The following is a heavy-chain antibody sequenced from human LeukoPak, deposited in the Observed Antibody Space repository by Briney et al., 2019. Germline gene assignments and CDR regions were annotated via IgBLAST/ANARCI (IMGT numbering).Heavy chain of an antibody. CDR2: ISYDGSDK. Sequence: GGSLRLSCAASGFTFRSHGMHWVRQAPGKGLEWVAVISYDGSDKYYADSVKGRFTISRDNSKNTLYLQMNSLRAEDTAVYYCTKDRSRENYYSSGSSPPDYWGQGTLVTVSS. CDR1: GFTFRSHG. V-gene: IGHV3-30*18. CDR3: TKDRSRENYYSSGSSPPDY. D-gene: IGHD3-10*01. J-gene: IGHJ4*02.